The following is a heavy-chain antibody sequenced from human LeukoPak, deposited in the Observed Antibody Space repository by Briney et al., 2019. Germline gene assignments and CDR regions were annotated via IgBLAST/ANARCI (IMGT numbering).Heavy chain of an antibody. V-gene: IGHV4-34*03. CDR2: INHSGST. D-gene: IGHD3-10*01. CDR3: LTMVRGVIIGTPHY. Sequence: SETLSLTCAVYGGSFSGYYWSWIRQPPGKGLEWIGEINHSGSTNYNPSLKSRVTISVDTSKNQFSLKLSSVTAADTAVYYCLTMVRGVIIGTPHYWGQGTLVTVSS. J-gene: IGHJ4*02. CDR1: GGSFSGYY.